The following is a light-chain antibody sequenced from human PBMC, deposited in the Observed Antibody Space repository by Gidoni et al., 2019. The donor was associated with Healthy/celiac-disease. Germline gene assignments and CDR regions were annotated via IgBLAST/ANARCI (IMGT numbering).Light chain of an antibody. V-gene: IGLV1-40*01. CDR1: SSNIGAGYD. CDR3: QSYDSSLSVHVV. J-gene: IGLJ2*01. Sequence: QSVLTQPPSVSGAPGPRVTSSCTGSSSNIGAGYDVHWYQQLLGTAPKLIIYGNSNRPSGFPDRFSGSKSGTSASLAITGLQAEDEADYYCQSYDSSLSVHVVFGGGTKLTVL. CDR2: GNS.